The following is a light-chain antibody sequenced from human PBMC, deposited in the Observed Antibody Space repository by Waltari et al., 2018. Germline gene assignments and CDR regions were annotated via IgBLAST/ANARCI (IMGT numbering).Light chain of an antibody. J-gene: IGLJ2*01. Sequence: QSALTQPASGSGSPGQSITISCRGVGSALGASHSVSWHQHHPGKAPQVIIYDVTNRPSGVSDRFSASKSANTASLTISRLQPEDEADYYCSSQTLDGLVLFGGGTRLTVL. CDR3: SSQTLDGLVL. V-gene: IGLV2-14*03. CDR2: DVT. CDR1: GSALGASHS.